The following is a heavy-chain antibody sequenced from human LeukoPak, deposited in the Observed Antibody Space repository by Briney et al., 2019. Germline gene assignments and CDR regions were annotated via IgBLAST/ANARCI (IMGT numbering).Heavy chain of an antibody. Sequence: PGGSLRLSCAASGFIFSNYDMYWVRQAPGKGPEWVAVMSRDVNHKYYADFVKGRFTISRDNSKNTLHLQMNTLTTEDTAVYYCAKDAPAWDFWSGYLDYWGQGTLVTVSS. CDR1: GFIFSNYD. CDR2: MSRDVNHK. J-gene: IGHJ4*02. D-gene: IGHD3-3*01. V-gene: IGHV3-30*18. CDR3: AKDAPAWDFWSGYLDY.